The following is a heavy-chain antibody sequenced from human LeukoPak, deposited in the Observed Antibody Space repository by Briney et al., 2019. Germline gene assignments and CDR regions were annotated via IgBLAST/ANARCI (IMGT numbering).Heavy chain of an antibody. J-gene: IGHJ4*02. CDR1: GYTFTSYG. Sequence: GASVKVSCKASGYTFTSYGISWVRQAPGQGLEWMGWISAYNGNTNYAQKLQGRVTMTTDTSTSTAYMELRSLRSDDTAVYYCAIGSSGWYGGGQVDYWGQGTLVTVSS. V-gene: IGHV1-18*01. CDR2: ISAYNGNT. CDR3: AIGSSGWYGGGQVDY. D-gene: IGHD6-19*01.